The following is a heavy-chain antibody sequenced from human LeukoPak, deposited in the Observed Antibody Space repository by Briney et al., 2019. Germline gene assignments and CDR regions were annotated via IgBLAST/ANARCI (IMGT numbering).Heavy chain of an antibody. CDR3: ASSGYSPSGAFDI. CDR1: GGSISSGDYS. D-gene: IGHD3-22*01. Sequence: PSETLSLTCTVSGGSISSGDYSWSWIRQPPGKGLEWIGYIYYSGSTYYNPSLKSRVTISVDTSKNQFSLKLSSVTAADTAVYYCASSGYSPSGAFDIWGQGTMVTVSS. V-gene: IGHV4-30-4*01. CDR2: IYYSGST. J-gene: IGHJ3*02.